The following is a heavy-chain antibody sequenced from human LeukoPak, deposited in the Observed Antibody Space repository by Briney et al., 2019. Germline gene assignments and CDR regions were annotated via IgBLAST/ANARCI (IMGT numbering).Heavy chain of an antibody. Sequence: ASVKVSCKASGYTFTGYYMHWVRQAPGQGLEWMGWINPNSGGTNYAQKFQGRVTMTRDTSISTAYMELSRLRSDDTAVYYCARGGWLVQRGPSPLYDYWGQGTLVTVSS. V-gene: IGHV1-2*02. CDR1: GYTFTGYY. D-gene: IGHD6-19*01. CDR3: ARGGWLVQRGPSPLYDY. J-gene: IGHJ4*02. CDR2: INPNSGGT.